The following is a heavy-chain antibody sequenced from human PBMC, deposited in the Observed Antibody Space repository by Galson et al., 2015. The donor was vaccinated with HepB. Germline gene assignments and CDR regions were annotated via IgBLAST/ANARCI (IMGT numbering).Heavy chain of an antibody. J-gene: IGHJ6*02. D-gene: IGHD3-10*01. CDR1: GFTFSSYA. V-gene: IGHV3-23*01. CDR3: AKDLHSGSYYVHGMDV. Sequence: SLRLSCAASGFTFSSYAMSWVRQAPGKGLEWVSAISGSGGSTYYADSVKGRFTISRDNSKNTLYLQMNSLRAEDTAVYYCAKDLHSGSYYVHGMDVWGQGTTVTVSS. CDR2: ISGSGGST.